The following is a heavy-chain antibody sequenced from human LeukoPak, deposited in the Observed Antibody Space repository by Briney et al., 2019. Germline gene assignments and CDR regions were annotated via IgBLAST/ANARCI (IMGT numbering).Heavy chain of an antibody. CDR1: GYTFTSYA. CDR2: INAGNGNT. D-gene: IGHD1-1*01. V-gene: IGHV1-3*01. CDR3: ARDSRIGLEPGLDY. J-gene: IGHJ4*02. Sequence: ASVKVSCKASGYTFTSYAMHWVRQAPGQRLEWMGWINAGNGNTKYSQKFQGRVTITRDTSASTAYMELSSLRSEDTAVYYCARDSRIGLEPGLDYWGQGTLVTVSS.